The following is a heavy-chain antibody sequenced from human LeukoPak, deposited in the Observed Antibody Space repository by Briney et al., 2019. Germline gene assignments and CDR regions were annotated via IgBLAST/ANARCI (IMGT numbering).Heavy chain of an antibody. V-gene: IGHV4-4*02. D-gene: IGHD3-10*01. Sequence: SETLSLTCAVSGGSISSSNWGSGVRQPPGKGLGWIGEIYHSGSTNYNPSLKSRVTISVDNSNNQFSLKLSSVTAADTAVYYCARNYGSGSYYPFDYCGQGTLVTVSS. J-gene: IGHJ4*02. CDR2: IYHSGST. CDR3: ARNYGSGSYYPFDY. CDR1: GGSISSSNW.